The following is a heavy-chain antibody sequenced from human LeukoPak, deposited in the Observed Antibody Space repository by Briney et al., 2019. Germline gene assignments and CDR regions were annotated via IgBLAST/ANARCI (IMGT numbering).Heavy chain of an antibody. CDR1: GGSFSGYY. V-gene: IGHV4-34*01. CDR2: INHSGST. Sequence: SETLSLTCAVYGGSFSGYYWSWIRQPPGKGLEWIGEINHSGSTNYNPSLKSRVTISVDTSKNQFSLKLSSVTAADTAVYYCARISCSSTSCFGDYWGQGTLVTVSS. D-gene: IGHD2-2*01. J-gene: IGHJ4*02. CDR3: ARISCSSTSCFGDY.